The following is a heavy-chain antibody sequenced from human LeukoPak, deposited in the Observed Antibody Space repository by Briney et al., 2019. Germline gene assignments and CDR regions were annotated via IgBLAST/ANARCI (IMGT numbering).Heavy chain of an antibody. CDR3: ARRPNYSSGWYITGYYFDN. D-gene: IGHD6-19*01. J-gene: IGHJ4*02. Sequence: SETLSLTCAVYGGSFSGYYWSWIRQPPGKGLEWIGEINHSGSTNYNPSLKSRVTISVDTSKNQFSLKLSSVTAADTAVYYCARRPNYSSGWYITGYYFDNWGQGTLVTVSS. CDR1: GGSFSGYY. V-gene: IGHV4-34*01. CDR2: INHSGST.